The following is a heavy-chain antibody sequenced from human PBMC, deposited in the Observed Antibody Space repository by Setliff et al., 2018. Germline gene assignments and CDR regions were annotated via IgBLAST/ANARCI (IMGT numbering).Heavy chain of an antibody. V-gene: IGHV7-4-1*01. CDR3: GDY. D-gene: IGHD2-21*01. J-gene: IGHJ4*02. Sequence: GASVKVSCKASGYTFTTHGISWVRQAPGQSLEWMGWINTHTGNPTYAQGFTAYMELKNLRSDDTAVYFCARGRGPDILVTIPGDYWGQGTQVTVSS. CDR1: GYTFTTHG. CDR2: INTHTGNP.